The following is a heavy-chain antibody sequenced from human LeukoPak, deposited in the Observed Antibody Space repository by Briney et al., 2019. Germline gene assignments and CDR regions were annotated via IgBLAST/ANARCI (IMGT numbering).Heavy chain of an antibody. V-gene: IGHV1-18*01. Sequence: ASVKVSCKASGYTFTSYGISWVRQAPGQGLEWMGWISAYNGNTNYAQKLQGRVTMTTDTSTSTAYMELRSLRSDDTAVYYCAKDRVRTTVTIFLSYGGQGTLVTVSS. J-gene: IGHJ4*02. CDR1: GYTFTSYG. CDR2: ISAYNGNT. CDR3: AKDRVRTTVTIFLSY. D-gene: IGHD4-17*01.